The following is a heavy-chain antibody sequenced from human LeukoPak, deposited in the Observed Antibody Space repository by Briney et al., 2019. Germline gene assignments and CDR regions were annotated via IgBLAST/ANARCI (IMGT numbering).Heavy chain of an antibody. V-gene: IGHV1-69*13. CDR1: GGSLSNFG. Sequence: SVKVSCKASGGSLSNFGISWVRQAPGQGLEWMGGIIPIFRTANYAQKFQGRVTITADESTSTAYMELSSLRSEDTAVYYCARASSSTVTPTLPHYYYGMDVWGQGTTVTVSS. CDR3: ARASSSTVTPTLPHYYYGMDV. CDR2: IIPIFRTA. D-gene: IGHD4-11*01. J-gene: IGHJ6*02.